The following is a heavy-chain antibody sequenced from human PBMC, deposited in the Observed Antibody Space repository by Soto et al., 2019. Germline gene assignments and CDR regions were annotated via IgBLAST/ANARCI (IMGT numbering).Heavy chain of an antibody. D-gene: IGHD6-19*01. V-gene: IGHV3-30-3*01. CDR2: ISYDGSNK. Sequence: GGSLRLSCAASGFTFSSYAMHWVRQAPGKGLEWVAVISYDGSNKYYADSVKGRFTISRDNSKNTLYLQMNSLRAEDTAVYYCARDRRYSSGWDPDGMDVWGQGTTVIVSS. CDR1: GFTFSSYA. J-gene: IGHJ6*02. CDR3: ARDRRYSSGWDPDGMDV.